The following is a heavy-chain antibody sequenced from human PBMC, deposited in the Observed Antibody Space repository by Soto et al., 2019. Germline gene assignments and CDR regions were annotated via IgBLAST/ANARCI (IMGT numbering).Heavy chain of an antibody. D-gene: IGHD6-19*01. V-gene: IGHV4-59*08. CDR2: INYSGNT. J-gene: IGHJ4*02. Sequence: SETLSLTCSVSGASISSYYWSWIRQPPGKGLEWIGYINYSGNTNYNPSLKSRVTISVDTSNNHFSLKLSSVTAADTAIYYCARHEKQWLASADYFDYWGQGTLVTVSS. CDR1: GASISSYY. CDR3: ARHEKQWLASADYFDY.